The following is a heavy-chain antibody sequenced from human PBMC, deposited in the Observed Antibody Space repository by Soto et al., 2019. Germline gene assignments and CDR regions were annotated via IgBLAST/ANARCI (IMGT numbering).Heavy chain of an antibody. V-gene: IGHV3-33*01. D-gene: IGHD5-12*01. CDR3: VRAAGYSGNDYVYYYGMDV. J-gene: IGHJ6*02. Sequence: QVQLVESGGGVVQPGRSLRLSCAASGFTFSTYGMNCVRQAPGKGLEWVALVWYEGRKKDYADSVKGRFTISRDNSKNTLYRQMNSLRDEDTAVYYCVRAAGYSGNDYVYYYGMDVWGQGTTVTVSS. CDR2: VWYEGRKK. CDR1: GFTFSTYG.